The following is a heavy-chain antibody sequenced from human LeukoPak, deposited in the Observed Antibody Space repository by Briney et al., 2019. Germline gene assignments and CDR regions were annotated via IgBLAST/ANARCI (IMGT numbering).Heavy chain of an antibody. CDR1: GFTVSSNY. D-gene: IGHD3-9*01. Sequence: PGGSLRLSCAASGFTVSSNYMSWVRQAPGKGLEWVSVIYSSGSIYYADSVKGRFTIPRDSSKNTLYLQMNSLRAEDTAVYYCARDHSWPPLLRFWGQGTLVTVSS. V-gene: IGHV3-66*01. CDR3: ARDHSWPPLLRF. J-gene: IGHJ4*02. CDR2: IYSSGSI.